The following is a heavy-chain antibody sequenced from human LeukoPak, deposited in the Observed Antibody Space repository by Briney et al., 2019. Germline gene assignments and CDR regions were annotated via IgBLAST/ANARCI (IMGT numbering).Heavy chain of an antibody. D-gene: IGHD5-18*01. J-gene: IGHJ5*02. V-gene: IGHV1-24*01. Sequence: ASVKVSCKVSGYTLTELSMHWVRQAPGKGLEWMGGFDPEDGETIYAQKFQGRVTMTEDTSTDTAYMELSSLRSEDTAVCYCATGSSPGGRYSYGWARSNWFDPWGQGTLVTVSS. CDR3: ATGSSPGGRYSYGWARSNWFDP. CDR2: FDPEDGET. CDR1: GYTLTELS.